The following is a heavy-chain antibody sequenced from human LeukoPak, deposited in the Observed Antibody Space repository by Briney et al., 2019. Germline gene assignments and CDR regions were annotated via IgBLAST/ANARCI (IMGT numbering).Heavy chain of an antibody. J-gene: IGHJ5*02. CDR3: ARASDPWLQLT. CDR1: GFTFSNYW. CDR2: IKQDGSEK. D-gene: IGHD5-24*01. V-gene: IGHV3-7*05. Sequence: GGSLRLSCAASGFTFSNYWMIWVRQAPGKGLEWVANIKQDGSEKRYADSVRGRFTVSRDNAHTSLYLQMSSLRAEDTALYFCARASDPWLQLTWGQGTLVTVSS.